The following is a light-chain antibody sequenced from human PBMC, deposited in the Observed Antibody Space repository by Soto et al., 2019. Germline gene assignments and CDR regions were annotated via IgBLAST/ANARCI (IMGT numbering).Light chain of an antibody. CDR2: RNN. V-gene: IGLV1-44*01. CDR3: ASWDDGLTGYV. CDR1: NSNIGRNT. Sequence: QSVLTQPPSASGTPGQRVTISCSGSNSNIGRNTVNWYQQLPGTAPKLLIYRNNQRPSGVPDRFSGSKSGTSASLAISGLQSDDESDYYCASWDDGLTGYVFGTGTKAPS. J-gene: IGLJ1*01.